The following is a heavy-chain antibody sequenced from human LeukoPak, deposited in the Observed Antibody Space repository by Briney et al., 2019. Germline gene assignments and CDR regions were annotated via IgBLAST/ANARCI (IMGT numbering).Heavy chain of an antibody. CDR3: AGDRYDDILTGHNNSFDP. J-gene: IGHJ5*02. V-gene: IGHV4-4*07. CDR2: IYTSGSP. CDR1: GGSISSYY. Sequence: SETLSLTCTVSGGSISSYYWSWIRQPAGKGLEWIGRIYTSGSPNYNPSLKSRVTMSLDTSKNQFSLKLSSVTAADAAVYYCAGDRYDDILTGHNNSFDPWGQGTLVTVSS. D-gene: IGHD3-9*01.